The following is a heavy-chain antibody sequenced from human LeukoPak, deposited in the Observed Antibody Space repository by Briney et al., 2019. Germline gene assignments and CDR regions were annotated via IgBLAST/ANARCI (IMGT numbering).Heavy chain of an antibody. D-gene: IGHD3-9*01. CDR2: VSDIGSA. Sequence: PSETLSLTCAVSDDSFRGYYWSWIRQSPGKALEYIGEVSDIGSANYSPSLESRLIMSTDTSKNQATLKLTSVTAADTGVYYCARVAMTGYYNHWYFDLWGRGIPVSVSS. CDR3: ARVAMTGYYNHWYFDL. CDR1: DDSFRGYY. V-gene: IGHV4-34*01. J-gene: IGHJ2*01.